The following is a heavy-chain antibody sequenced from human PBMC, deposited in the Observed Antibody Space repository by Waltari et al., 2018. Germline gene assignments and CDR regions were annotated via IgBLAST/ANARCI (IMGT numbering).Heavy chain of an antibody. Sequence: EVQLVESGGDLVQPGGSLRLSCAASGFPFSRSWMPWVRQAPGKGLEWVGNIQQNGSEKWYADSVRGRFTISRDNAMNSLYLQMNSLRVEDTAVYYCARDLVATPPWGQGTLVTVSS. CDR3: ARDLVATPP. V-gene: IGHV3-7*01. CDR1: GFPFSRSW. J-gene: IGHJ5*02. D-gene: IGHD2-21*02. CDR2: IQQNGSEK.